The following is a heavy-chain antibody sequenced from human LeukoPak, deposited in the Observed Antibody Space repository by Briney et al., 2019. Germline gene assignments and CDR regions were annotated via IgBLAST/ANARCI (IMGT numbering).Heavy chain of an antibody. D-gene: IGHD6-13*01. J-gene: IGHJ4*02. V-gene: IGHV4-31*03. CDR3: ARHMTEWDSSSWYPKPFDY. CDR1: GGSISSSSYY. Sequence: SETLSLTCTVSGGSISSSSYYWSWIRQHPGKGLEWIGYIYYSGSTYYNPSLKSRVTISVDTSKNQFSLKLSSVTAADTAVYYCARHMTEWDSSSWYPKPFDYWGQGTLVTVSS. CDR2: IYYSGST.